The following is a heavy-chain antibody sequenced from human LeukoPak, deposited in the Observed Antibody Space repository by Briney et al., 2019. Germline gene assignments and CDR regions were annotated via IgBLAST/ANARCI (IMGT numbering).Heavy chain of an antibody. CDR1: GFTFSSYA. J-gene: IGHJ4*02. CDR2: ISGSGGST. V-gene: IGHV3-23*01. Sequence: PGGSLRLSCAASGFTFSSYAMNWVRQAPGKGLEWLSGISGSGGSTYYPDSVKGRFTISRDNAKNSLYLQMNSLRAEDTAVYYCARASMRMTTAGLVDYWGQGTLVTVSS. D-gene: IGHD6-13*01. CDR3: ARASMRMTTAGLVDY.